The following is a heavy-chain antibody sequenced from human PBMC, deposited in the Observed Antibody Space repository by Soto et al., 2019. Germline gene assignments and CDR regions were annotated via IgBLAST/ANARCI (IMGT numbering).Heavy chain of an antibody. Sequence: LRLSCAASGVTFSKYGMHWVRQAPGKGLEWVALIWNDGIRKVYVDSVKGRFTISRDNSKNTLDLQMNNLRDEDTAVYYCARDDDNDANALDYWGPGTLVTVSS. CDR1: GVTFSKYG. V-gene: IGHV3-33*01. CDR3: ARDDDNDANALDY. CDR2: IWNDGIRK. J-gene: IGHJ4*02.